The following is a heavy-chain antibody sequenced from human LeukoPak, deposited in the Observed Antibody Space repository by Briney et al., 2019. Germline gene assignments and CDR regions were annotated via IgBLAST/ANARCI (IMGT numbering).Heavy chain of an antibody. V-gene: IGHV1-69*02. CDR3: ASSTQYYYDSSGQYYFDY. D-gene: IGHD3-22*01. Sequence: GASVKVSCKASGGTFSSYTISWVRQAPGQGLEWMGRIIPILGIANYAQKFQGRVTMTRDTSISTAYMELSRLRSDDTAVYYCASSTQYYYDSSGQYYFDYWGQGTLVTVSS. CDR2: IIPILGIA. CDR1: GGTFSSYT. J-gene: IGHJ4*02.